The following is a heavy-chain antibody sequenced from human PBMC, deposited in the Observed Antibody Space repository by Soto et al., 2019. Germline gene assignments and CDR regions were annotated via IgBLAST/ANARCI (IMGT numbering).Heavy chain of an antibody. CDR2: IHSSGST. V-gene: IGHV4-4*07. CDR1: GGSISGYY. D-gene: IGHD6-19*01. Sequence: QVQLQESGPGLVKPSGTLSLTCTVSGGSISGYYWTWVRQSAGKGLEYIGRIHSSGSTNFSPALKSRVAMSVDPAQTQVSLTLTALTAADAAVYLCARIQHSAGSYRWFDPWGQGTLVTVSS. J-gene: IGHJ5*02. CDR3: ARIQHSAGSYRWFDP.